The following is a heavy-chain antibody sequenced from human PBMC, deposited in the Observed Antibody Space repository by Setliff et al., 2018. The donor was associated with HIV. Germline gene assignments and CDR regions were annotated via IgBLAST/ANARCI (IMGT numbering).Heavy chain of an antibody. CDR3: ARLTTVGAFDI. J-gene: IGHJ3*02. CDR2: IYHSGST. V-gene: IGHV4-38-2*01. Sequence: PSETLSLTCAVSGYSISSGYSWGWIRQPPGKGLEWIGSIYHSGSTYYNPSLKSRVTISVDTSKNQFSLKLSSVTAADTAMYYCARLTTVGAFDIWGQGTMVTVSS. CDR1: GYSISSGYS. D-gene: IGHD1-1*01.